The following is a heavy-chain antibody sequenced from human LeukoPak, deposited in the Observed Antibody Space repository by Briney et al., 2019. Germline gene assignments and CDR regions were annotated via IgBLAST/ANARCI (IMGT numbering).Heavy chain of an antibody. CDR3: AKCGGDCYYFDY. CDR1: GFTFSSYA. V-gene: IGHV3-23*01. CDR2: ISGSGGST. D-gene: IGHD2-21*02. J-gene: IGHJ4*02. Sequence: GRSLRLSCAASGFTFSSYAMSWVRQAPGKGLEWVSAISGSGGSTYYADSVKGRFTISRDNSKNTLYLQMNSLRAEDTAVYYCAKCGGDCYYFDYWGQGTLVTVSS.